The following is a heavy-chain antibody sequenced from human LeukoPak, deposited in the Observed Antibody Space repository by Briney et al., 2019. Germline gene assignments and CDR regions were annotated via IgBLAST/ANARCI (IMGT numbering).Heavy chain of an antibody. CDR1: GFIFSSYA. CDR2: ISYDGSDQ. J-gene: IGHJ4*02. V-gene: IGHV3-30*04. D-gene: IGHD1-26*01. Sequence: GGSLRLSRAASGFIFSSYAMHWGRQAPGKGLGGVALISYDGSDQSYADSVKGRFTISRDNSKNTLYLQMNSPRAEETAVYYCAKSFSGSYPNFDYWGQGALVTVSS. CDR3: AKSFSGSYPNFDY.